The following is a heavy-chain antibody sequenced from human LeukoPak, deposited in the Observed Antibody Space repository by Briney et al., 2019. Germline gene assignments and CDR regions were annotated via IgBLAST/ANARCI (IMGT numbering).Heavy chain of an antibody. CDR2: INAGNGNT. D-gene: IGHD6-19*01. CDR3: AREASSGWYGGLYWFDP. CDR1: GYTFTSYA. J-gene: IGHJ5*02. Sequence: ASVKVSCKASGYTFTSYAMHWARQAPGQRLEWMGWINAGNGNTKYSQKFQGRVTITRDTSASTAYMELSSLRSEDTAVYYCAREASSGWYGGLYWFDPWGQGTLVTVSS. V-gene: IGHV1-3*01.